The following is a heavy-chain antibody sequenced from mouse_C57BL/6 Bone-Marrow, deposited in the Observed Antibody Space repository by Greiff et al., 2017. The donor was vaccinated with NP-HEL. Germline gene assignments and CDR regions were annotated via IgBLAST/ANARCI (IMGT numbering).Heavy chain of an antibody. Sequence: EVQLQQSGPELVKPGASVKISCKASGYSFTGYYMNWVKQSPEKSLEWIGEINPSTGGTTYNQKFKAKATLTVDKSSSTAYMQLKSLTSEDSAVYYCARPAQATGFYAMYYWGQGTSVTVSS. CDR3: ARPAQATGFYAMYY. V-gene: IGHV1-42*01. CDR2: INPSTGGT. CDR1: GYSFTGYY. J-gene: IGHJ4*01. D-gene: IGHD3-2*02.